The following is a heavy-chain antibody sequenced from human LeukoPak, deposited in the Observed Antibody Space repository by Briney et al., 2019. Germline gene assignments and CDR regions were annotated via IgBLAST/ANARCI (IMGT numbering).Heavy chain of an antibody. V-gene: IGHV5-51*01. CDR3: ARTYDILSGYYGTGWLDP. Sequence: GESLKISCMVSGYSFTAYWIGWVRQTPGKGLEYMGVVYPGDSYTTYSPSFQGQVTISADKSISTAYLHWSGLKASDTAIYYCARTYDILSGYYGTGWLDPWGQGTLVTVSS. J-gene: IGHJ5*02. D-gene: IGHD3-9*01. CDR2: VYPGDSYT. CDR1: GYSFTAYW.